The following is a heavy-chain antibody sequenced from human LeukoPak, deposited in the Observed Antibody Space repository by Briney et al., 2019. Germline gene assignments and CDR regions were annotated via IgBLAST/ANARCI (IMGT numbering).Heavy chain of an antibody. J-gene: IGHJ2*01. CDR2: IGAGGTNT. Sequence: PGGSLRLSCAASGFTFTTYGMTWVRQAPGKGLEWVSSIGAGGTNTYYADSVKGRFTISRDNSKNTLYLQMNSLRADDTAVYYCAKDRTVGASYWYFDLWGRGTLVTVSS. CDR1: GFTFTTYG. CDR3: AKDRTVGASYWYFDL. V-gene: IGHV3-23*01. D-gene: IGHD1-26*01.